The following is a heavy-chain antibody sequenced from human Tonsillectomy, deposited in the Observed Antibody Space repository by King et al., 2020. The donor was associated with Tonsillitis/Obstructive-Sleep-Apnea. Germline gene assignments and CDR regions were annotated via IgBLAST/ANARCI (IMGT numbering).Heavy chain of an antibody. CDR1: GFTVSSNY. Sequence: VQLVESGGGLVQPGGSLRLSRAASGFTVSSNYMSWVRQAPGKGLECVSVIYSGGSTYYADSVKGRFTISRDNSKNTLYLQMNSLRAEDTAVYYCARKTDTRGGGDYWGQGTLVTVSS. CDR2: IYSGGST. CDR3: ARKTDTRGGGDY. J-gene: IGHJ4*02. D-gene: IGHD3-10*01. V-gene: IGHV3-66*01.